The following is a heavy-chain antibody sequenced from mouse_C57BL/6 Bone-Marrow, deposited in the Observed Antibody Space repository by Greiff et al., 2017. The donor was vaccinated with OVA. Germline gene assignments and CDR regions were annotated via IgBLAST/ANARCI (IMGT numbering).Heavy chain of an antibody. V-gene: IGHV1-80*01. Sequence: QVHVKQSGAELVKPGASVKISCKASGYAFSSYWMNWVKQRPGKGLEWIGQIYPGDGDTNYNGKFKGKATLTADKSSSTAYMQLSSLTSEDSAVYFCARSRGYYYIDYWGQGTTLTVSS. CDR1: GYAFSSYW. CDR2: IYPGDGDT. J-gene: IGHJ2*01. CDR3: ARSRGYYYIDY. D-gene: IGHD3-1*01.